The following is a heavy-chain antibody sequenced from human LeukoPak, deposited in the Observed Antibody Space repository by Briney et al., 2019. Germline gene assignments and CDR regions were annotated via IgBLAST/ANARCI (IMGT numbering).Heavy chain of an antibody. V-gene: IGHV3-11*01. J-gene: IGHJ3*02. CDR2: IGSSGSTI. CDR3: ASSDSYGRLDAFDI. D-gene: IGHD5-18*01. CDR1: GFTFSDYY. Sequence: GGSLRLSCAASGFTFSDYYMSWIRQAPGKGLEWVSYIGSSGSTIYYADSVKGRFTISRDNAKNSLYLQMNSLRAEDTAVYYCASSDSYGRLDAFDIWGQGTMVTVSS.